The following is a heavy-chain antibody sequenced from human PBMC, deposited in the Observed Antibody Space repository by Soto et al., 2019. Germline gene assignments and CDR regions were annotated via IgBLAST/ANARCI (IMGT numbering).Heavy chain of an antibody. CDR2: INHSGST. V-gene: IGHV4-34*01. Sequence: SETLSLTCAVYGGSFSGYYWSWIRQPPGKGLEWIGEINHSGSTNYSPSFQGQVTISADKSISTVYLQWSSLKASDAAMYYCGATRGMGKYYFDYWGQGTLVTVSS. D-gene: IGHD1-26*01. CDR3: GATRGMGKYYFDY. J-gene: IGHJ4*02. CDR1: GGSFSGYY.